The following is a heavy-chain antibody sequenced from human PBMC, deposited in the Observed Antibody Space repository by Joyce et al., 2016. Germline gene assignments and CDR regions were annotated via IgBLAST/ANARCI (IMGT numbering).Heavy chain of an antibody. J-gene: IGHJ4*02. Sequence: QVQLVESGGGVVQPGRSLRLSCAASGFTFRSYGMFWVRQAPGKGLEWVAVIWYDGSHKYYADFVKGRFTISRDNSKNTLYLQMSSLRAEDMAVYFCARMYSGSNSGFDYWGQGTLVTVSS. D-gene: IGHD1-26*01. CDR2: IWYDGSHK. CDR3: ARMYSGSNSGFDY. V-gene: IGHV3-33*01. CDR1: GFTFRSYG.